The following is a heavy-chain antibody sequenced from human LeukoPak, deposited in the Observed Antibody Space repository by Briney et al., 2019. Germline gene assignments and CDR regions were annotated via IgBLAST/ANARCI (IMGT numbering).Heavy chain of an antibody. J-gene: IGHJ4*02. D-gene: IGHD2/OR15-2a*01. CDR1: GDSVSGNSVT. CDR3: ARIEGAKYFDY. CDR2: TYYRSKWYY. Sequence: SQTLSLTCASSGDSVSGNSVTWHWIRQSPSRGLEWLGRTYYRSKWYYDYAVPVKSRITFDADTSKNQFSLQLNSVTPEDAAVYYCARIEGAKYFDYWGQGILVTVSS. V-gene: IGHV6-1*01.